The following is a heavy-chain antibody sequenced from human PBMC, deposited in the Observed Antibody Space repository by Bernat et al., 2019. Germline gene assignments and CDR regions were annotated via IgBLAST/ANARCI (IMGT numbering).Heavy chain of an antibody. CDR2: IWYDGSNK. CDR3: ARDHDDFWSGYYSRSYYYYYYMDV. CDR1: GFTFSSYG. D-gene: IGHD3-3*01. V-gene: IGHV3-33*01. J-gene: IGHJ6*03. Sequence: QVQLVESGGGVVQPGRSLRLSCAASGFTFSSYGMHWVRQAPGKGLEWVAVIWYDGSNKYYADSVKGRFTISRDNSKNTLYLQMNSLRAEDTAVYYCARDHDDFWSGYYSRSYYYYYYMDVWGKGTTVTVSS.